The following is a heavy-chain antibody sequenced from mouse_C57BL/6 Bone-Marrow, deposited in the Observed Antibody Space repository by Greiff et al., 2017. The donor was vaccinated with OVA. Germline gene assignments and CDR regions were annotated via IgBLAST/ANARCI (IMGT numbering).Heavy chain of an antibody. Sequence: QVQLQQPGAELVRPGSSVKLSCKASGYTFTSYWMHWVKQRPIQGLEWIGNIDPSDSETHYNQKFKDKATLTVDKSSSTAYMQLSSLTSEDSAVYYGARYDYYGSSYGYWGQGTTLTVSS. CDR1: GYTFTSYW. CDR2: IDPSDSET. D-gene: IGHD1-1*01. V-gene: IGHV1-52*01. J-gene: IGHJ2*01. CDR3: ARYDYYGSSYGY.